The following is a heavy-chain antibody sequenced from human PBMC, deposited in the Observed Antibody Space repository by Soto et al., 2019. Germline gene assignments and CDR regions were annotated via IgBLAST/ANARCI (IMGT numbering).Heavy chain of an antibody. V-gene: IGHV5-51*01. J-gene: IGHJ4*02. Sequence: WVRQMPGKGLEWMGIIYPGDSDARYSPSFQGQVTISADKSISTAYLQWSSLKASDTAMYYCARHRTTGTYDFDYWGQGTLVTVSS. CDR2: IYPGDSDA. D-gene: IGHD1-1*01. CDR3: ARHRTTGTYDFDY.